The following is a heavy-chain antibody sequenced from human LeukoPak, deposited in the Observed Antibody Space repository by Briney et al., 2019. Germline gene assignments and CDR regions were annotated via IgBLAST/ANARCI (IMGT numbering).Heavy chain of an antibody. D-gene: IGHD6-13*01. Sequence: ASVKVSCKASGYTFTSYYMHWVRQAPGQGLEWMGIINPSGGSTSYAQKFQGRVTITADKSTSTAYMELSRLRSDDTAVYYCARVSSYSSSWSSLYYFDYWGQGTLVTVSS. J-gene: IGHJ4*02. CDR1: GYTFTSYY. V-gene: IGHV1-46*01. CDR3: ARVSSYSSSWSSLYYFDY. CDR2: INPSGGST.